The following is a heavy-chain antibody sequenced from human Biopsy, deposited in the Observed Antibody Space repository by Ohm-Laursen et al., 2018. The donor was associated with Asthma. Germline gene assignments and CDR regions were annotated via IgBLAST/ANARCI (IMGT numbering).Heavy chain of an antibody. D-gene: IGHD3-22*01. J-gene: IGHJ4*02. V-gene: IGHV4-31*03. CDR1: DGSITSGGHY. CDR2: IYYSGST. CDR3: ARAQDFDDCGGYYRSIDY. Sequence: SQTLSLTCTVSDGSITSGGHYWTWIRQHPGKGLEWIGFIYYSGSTYYTPSLKSRVSISIDTSNNQFSLKLSSVTAADTAVYFFARAQDFDDCGGYYRSIDYRGQGTPVTVSS.